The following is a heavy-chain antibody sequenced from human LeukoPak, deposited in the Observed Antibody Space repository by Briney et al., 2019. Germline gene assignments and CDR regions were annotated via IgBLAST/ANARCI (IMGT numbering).Heavy chain of an antibody. CDR2: VNSDGSST. V-gene: IGHV3-74*01. D-gene: IGHD3-22*01. CDR3: ARGPYYYDESY. Sequence: PGGSLRLSCAASGFTFSSYAMSWVRQAPGKGLVWVSRVNSDGSSTNYADSVKGRFTISRDNAKNTLYLQMNSLRVEDTAVYYCARGPYYYDESYWGQGTLVTVSS. CDR1: GFTFSSYA. J-gene: IGHJ4*02.